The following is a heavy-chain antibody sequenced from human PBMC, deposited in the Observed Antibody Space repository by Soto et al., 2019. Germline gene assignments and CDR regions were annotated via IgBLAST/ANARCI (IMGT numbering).Heavy chain of an antibody. J-gene: IGHJ6*03. D-gene: IGHD3-16*01. V-gene: IGHV3-9*01. Sequence: GGSLRLSCAASGFTFDDYAMHWVRQAPGKGLEWVSGISWNSGSIGYADSVKGRFTISRDNAKNSLYLQMNSLRAEDTALYYCAKDGSRVGYFYMDVRRKALTITV. CDR3: AKDGSRVGYFYMDV. CDR1: GFTFDDYA. CDR2: ISWNSGSI.